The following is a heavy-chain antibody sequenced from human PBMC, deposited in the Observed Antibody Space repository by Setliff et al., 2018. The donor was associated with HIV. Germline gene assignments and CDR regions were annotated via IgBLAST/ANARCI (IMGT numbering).Heavy chain of an antibody. CDR3: ARPMALQYKSWFDP. Sequence: PSGTLSLTCTVSGVSISTRRYYWGWIRQPPGKGLEWIGNINYSGNTYYNPSLKSRVTISVDTSKNQFSLKLSAVTAADTSVYYCARPMALQYKSWFDPWGQGTLVTVSS. CDR2: INYSGNT. CDR1: GVSISTRRYY. D-gene: IGHD1-20*01. J-gene: IGHJ5*01. V-gene: IGHV4-39*01.